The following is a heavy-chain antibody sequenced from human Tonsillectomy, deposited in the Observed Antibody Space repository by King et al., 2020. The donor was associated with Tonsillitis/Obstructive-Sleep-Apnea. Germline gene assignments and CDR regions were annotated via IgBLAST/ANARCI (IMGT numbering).Heavy chain of an antibody. CDR3: AVLRYFDWLPEGYYFDY. CDR2: IIPIFGTA. D-gene: IGHD3-9*01. J-gene: IGHJ4*02. V-gene: IGHV1-69*01. Sequence: QLVQSGAEVKKPGSSVKVSCKASGGTFSSYAISWVRQAPGQGLEWMGGIIPIFGTANYAQKFQGRVTMTADESTSTAYMELSSLRSEDTAVYYCAVLRYFDWLPEGYYFDYWGQGTLVTVSS. CDR1: GGTFSSYA.